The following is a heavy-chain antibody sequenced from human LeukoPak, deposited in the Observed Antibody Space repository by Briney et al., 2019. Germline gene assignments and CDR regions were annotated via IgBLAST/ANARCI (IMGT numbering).Heavy chain of an antibody. V-gene: IGHV3-20*04. CDR3: AREHGSGTNYYYYYMDV. Sequence: GGSLRLSCAASGFTFDDYGMSWVRQAPGKGLEWVSGINWNGGSTGYADSVKGRFTISRDNAKNSLYLQMNSLRAEDTALYYCAREHGSGTNYYYYYMDVWGKGTTVTVSS. J-gene: IGHJ6*03. CDR1: GFTFDDYG. CDR2: INWNGGST. D-gene: IGHD3-10*01.